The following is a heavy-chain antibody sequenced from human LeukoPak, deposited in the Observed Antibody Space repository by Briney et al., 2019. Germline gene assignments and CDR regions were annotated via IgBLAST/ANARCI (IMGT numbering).Heavy chain of an antibody. V-gene: IGHV1-18*01. CDR1: GYTFTSYG. J-gene: IGHJ5*02. CDR2: ISAYNGNT. CDR3: ARDLGAWYSSSWKGFDP. Sequence: ASVKDSCKASGYTFTSYGISWVRQAPGQGLEWMGWISAYNGNTNYAQKLQGRVTMTTDTSTSIAYMELRSLRSDDTAVYYCARDLGAWYSSSWKGFDPWGQGTLVTVSS. D-gene: IGHD6-13*01.